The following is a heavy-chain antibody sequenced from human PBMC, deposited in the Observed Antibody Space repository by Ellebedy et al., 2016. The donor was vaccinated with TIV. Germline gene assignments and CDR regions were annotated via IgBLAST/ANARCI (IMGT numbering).Heavy chain of an antibody. J-gene: IGHJ4*02. V-gene: IGHV3-74*01. CDR2: VNGGGVST. CDR1: GFTFSYYW. D-gene: IGHD2-21*02. Sequence: GESLKISCEASGFTFSYYWMHWVRQAPGKGLVWVSRVNGGGVSTSYSDSVKGRFTISRDNAKKTLYLQMNSLRAEDTAVYYCTRTLTSYYFAYWGQGALVTVSS. CDR3: TRTLTSYYFAY.